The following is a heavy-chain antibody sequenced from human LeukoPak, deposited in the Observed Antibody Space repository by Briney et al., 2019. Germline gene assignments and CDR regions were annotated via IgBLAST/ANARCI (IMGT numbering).Heavy chain of an antibody. J-gene: IGHJ3*02. D-gene: IGHD5-18*01. CDR2: ISSSSSTI. CDR3: ASKVRENQPRIQLWPRGDAFDI. V-gene: IGHV3-48*04. Sequence: GGSLRLSCAASGFTFSSYSMNWVRQAPGKGLEWVSYISSSSSTIYYADSVKGRLTISRDNAKNSLYLQMNSLRAEDTAVYYCASKVRENQPRIQLWPRGDAFDIWGQGTMVTVSS. CDR1: GFTFSSYS.